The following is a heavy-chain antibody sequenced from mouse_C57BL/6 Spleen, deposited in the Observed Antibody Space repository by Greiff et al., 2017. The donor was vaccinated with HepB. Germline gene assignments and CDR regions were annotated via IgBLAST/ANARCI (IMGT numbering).Heavy chain of an antibody. J-gene: IGHJ1*03. D-gene: IGHD2-13*01. CDR1: GYSFTDYN. V-gene: IGHV1-39*01. Sequence: VQLKESGPELVKPGASVKISCKASGYSFTDYNMNWVKQSNGKSLEWIGVINPNNGTTNYNQKLKGKAKLTVDQSTSTAYMQLNRLTSEDSAVYYCARVSYGYFDVWGTGTTLTVSS. CDR2: INPNNGTT. CDR3: ARVSYGYFDV.